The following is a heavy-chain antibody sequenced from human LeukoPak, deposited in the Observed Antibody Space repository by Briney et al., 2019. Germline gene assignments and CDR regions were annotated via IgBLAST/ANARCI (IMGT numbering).Heavy chain of an antibody. CDR2: IDPSDSYT. J-gene: IGHJ4*02. CDR3: ARHSQRYCSGGSCSLDY. V-gene: IGHV5-10-1*01. Sequence: GESLKISCKGSGYSFTSYWISWVRQMPGKGLEWMGRIDPSDSYTNYSPSFQGHVTISADKSISTAYLQWSSLKASDTAMYYCARHSQRYCSGGSCSLDYWGQGTLVTVSS. CDR1: GYSFTSYW. D-gene: IGHD2-15*01.